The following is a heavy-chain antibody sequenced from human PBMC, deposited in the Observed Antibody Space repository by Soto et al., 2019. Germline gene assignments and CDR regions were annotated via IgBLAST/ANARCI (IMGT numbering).Heavy chain of an antibody. CDR1: GYIFTTYG. D-gene: IGHD6-6*01. Sequence: QVHLVQSGAEVKKPGASVKVSCKGSGYIFTTYGITWVRQAPGQGLEWMGWISAHNGNTNYAQKLPGRVTVTRDTSTSTAYMELRNLSSDDTAVYYFARGRDGDYWGQGALVTVSS. CDR2: ISAHNGNT. V-gene: IGHV1-18*01. J-gene: IGHJ4*02. CDR3: ARGRDGDY.